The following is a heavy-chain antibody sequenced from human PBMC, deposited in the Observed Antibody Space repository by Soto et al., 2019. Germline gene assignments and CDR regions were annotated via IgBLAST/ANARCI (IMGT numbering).Heavy chain of an antibody. V-gene: IGHV1-8*01. CDR3: AVVPAATPVGAFDI. J-gene: IGHJ3*02. D-gene: IGHD2-2*01. Sequence: PVNGSCKASGYTFTSYDINWVRQAAGQGLEWMGWMNPNSGNTGYAQKFQGRVTMTRNTSISTAYMELSSLRSEDTAVYYCAVVPAATPVGAFDIWGQGTMVTVSS. CDR1: GYTFTSYD. CDR2: MNPNSGNT.